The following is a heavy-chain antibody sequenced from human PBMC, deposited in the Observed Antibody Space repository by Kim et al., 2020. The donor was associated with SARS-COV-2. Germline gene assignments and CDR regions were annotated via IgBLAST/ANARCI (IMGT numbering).Heavy chain of an antibody. Sequence: GGSLRLSCAASGFTFSSYSMNWVRQAPGKGLEWVSSISSSSSYIYYADSVKGRLTISRDNAKNSLYLQMNSLRAEDTAVYYCVREDAVASTLDYCGQGTLVTVSS. V-gene: IGHV3-21*01. CDR1: GFTFSSYS. CDR3: VREDAVASTLDY. CDR2: ISSSSSYI. J-gene: IGHJ4*02. D-gene: IGHD6-19*01.